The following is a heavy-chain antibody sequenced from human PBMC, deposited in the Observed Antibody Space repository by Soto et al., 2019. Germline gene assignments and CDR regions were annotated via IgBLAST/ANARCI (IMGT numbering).Heavy chain of an antibody. CDR1: GGTFSTYT. J-gene: IGHJ5*02. D-gene: IGHD3-22*01. Sequence: QVQLVQSGAEVKKPGSSVKVSCKASGGTFSTYTMSWVRQAPGQGLEWMGGIIPMFGTTTYAENFQGRVTITAEESTSTAYMELTSLRSEDTAVYYCTRDLYYFDSSAYYGHNWFDPWGQGTRVTVSS. V-gene: IGHV1-69*12. CDR2: IIPMFGTT. CDR3: TRDLYYFDSSAYYGHNWFDP.